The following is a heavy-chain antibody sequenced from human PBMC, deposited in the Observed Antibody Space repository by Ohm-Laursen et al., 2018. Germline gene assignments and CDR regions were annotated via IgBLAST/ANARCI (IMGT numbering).Heavy chain of an antibody. CDR1: GFTVSSNY. V-gene: IGHV3-74*01. CDR2: IKGDGGKI. D-gene: IGHD3-22*01. Sequence: SLRLSCAASGFTVSSNYMSWARQAPGKGLVWLSGIKGDGGKINYADSVKGRFTISRDNAKNTLYLQMNSVRVEDTAVYYCLSGSGYSSTWGQGTMVTVSS. CDR3: LSGSGYSST. J-gene: IGHJ3*01.